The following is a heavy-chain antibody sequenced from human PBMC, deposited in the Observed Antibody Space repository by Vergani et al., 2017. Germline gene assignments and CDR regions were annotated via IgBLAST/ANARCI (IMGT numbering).Heavy chain of an antibody. Sequence: QVQLVQSGAEVKKPGSSVKVSCKASGGTFSSYAISWVRQAPGQGLEWMGRIIPIFGTANYAQKFQGRVTITADESTSTAYMELSSLRSEDTAVYYCARXLWELGGVGYYFDYWGQGTLVTVSS. J-gene: IGHJ4*02. D-gene: IGHD7-27*01. CDR3: ARXLWELGGVGYYFDY. V-gene: IGHV1-69*13. CDR1: GGTFSSYA. CDR2: IIPIFGTA.